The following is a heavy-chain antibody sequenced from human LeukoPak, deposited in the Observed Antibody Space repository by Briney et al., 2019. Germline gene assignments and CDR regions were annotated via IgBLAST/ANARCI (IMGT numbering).Heavy chain of an antibody. Sequence: GESLRLSCAASGFSFSSHSMNWVRQAPGKGLEWVSYISGSSTTIDYADSAKGRFIISRDNAKKSLYLQMNNLRAKDTAVYYCARDQDWAFDYWGQGILVTVSS. CDR1: GFSFSSHS. V-gene: IGHV3-48*01. CDR2: ISGSSTTI. CDR3: ARDQDWAFDY. J-gene: IGHJ4*02. D-gene: IGHD3/OR15-3a*01.